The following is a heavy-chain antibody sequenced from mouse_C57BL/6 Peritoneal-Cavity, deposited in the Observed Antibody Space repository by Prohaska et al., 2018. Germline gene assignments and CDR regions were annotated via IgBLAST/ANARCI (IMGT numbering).Heavy chain of an antibody. CDR3: TRGRDYDGPYYAMDY. CDR2: IDPETGGT. CDR1: GYTFTDYE. Sequence: QQSGAELVRPGASVTLSCKASGYTFTDYEMQWVKQTPVHGLEWIGAIDPETGGTAYNQKFKGKAILTADKSSSTAYMELRSLTSEDSAVYYCTRGRDYDGPYYAMDYWGQGTSVTVSS. V-gene: IGHV1-15*01. D-gene: IGHD2-4*01. J-gene: IGHJ4*01.